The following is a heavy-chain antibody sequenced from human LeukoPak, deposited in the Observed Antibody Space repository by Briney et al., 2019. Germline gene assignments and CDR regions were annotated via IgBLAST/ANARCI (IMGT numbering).Heavy chain of an antibody. CDR2: INPSSGGT. J-gene: IGHJ5*02. CDR3: ARDTHGLAGFDP. CDR1: GYTFTGYF. V-gene: IGHV1-2*02. Sequence: ASVKVSCKASGYTFTGYFMHWVRQTPGQGLEWMGWINPSSGGTNYAQKLQGRVTMTTDTSTSTAYMELRSLRSDDTAVYYCARDTHGLAGFDPWGQGTLVTVSS. D-gene: IGHD6-6*01.